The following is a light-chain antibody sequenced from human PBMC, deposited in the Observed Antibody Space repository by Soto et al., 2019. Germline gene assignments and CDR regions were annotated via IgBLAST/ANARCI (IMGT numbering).Light chain of an antibody. CDR3: QQYGHSLWT. CDR2: AAS. V-gene: IGKV1-39*01. CDR1: QSISRY. J-gene: IGKJ1*01. Sequence: DIQMTQSPSSLSASVGERVTITCRASQSISRYVNWYQQKPGKAPTLLISAASSLERGVPSRFSGSGSGTDFTLTISRLEPEDYAVYYCQQYGHSLWTFGQGTKVDIK.